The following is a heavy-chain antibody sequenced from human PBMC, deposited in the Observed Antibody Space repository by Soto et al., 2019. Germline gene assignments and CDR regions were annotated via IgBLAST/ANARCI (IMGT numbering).Heavy chain of an antibody. V-gene: IGHV4-34*01. Sequence: SETLSLTCAVYGGSFSGYYWSWIRQPPGKGLEWIGEINHSGSTNYNPSLKSRVTISVDTSKNHFSLKLSSVTAADTAVYYCASHYCSGGSCYSERWFDPWGQGTLVTVSS. CDR3: ASHYCSGGSCYSERWFDP. CDR1: GGSFSGYY. CDR2: INHSGST. J-gene: IGHJ5*02. D-gene: IGHD2-15*01.